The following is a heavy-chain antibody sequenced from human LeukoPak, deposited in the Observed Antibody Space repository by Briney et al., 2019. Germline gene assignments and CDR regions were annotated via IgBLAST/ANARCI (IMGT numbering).Heavy chain of an antibody. CDR3: AGTVTIGYFDY. CDR2: FYSGGNT. J-gene: IGHJ4*02. CDR1: GFTVSSDY. V-gene: IGHV3-53*01. Sequence: RRSLRPSSAASGFTVSSDYMTTVRQAPGHRLKCVSGFYSGGNTHYADSVNGRFTISRDNSKNTLYLQMNSLRAGDTAVYYCAGTVTIGYFDYWGQGTLVTVSS. D-gene: IGHD3-3*01.